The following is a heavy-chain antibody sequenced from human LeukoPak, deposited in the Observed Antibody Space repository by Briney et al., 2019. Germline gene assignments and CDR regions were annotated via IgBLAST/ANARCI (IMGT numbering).Heavy chain of an antibody. CDR1: GGSISSSSYY. D-gene: IGHD6-6*01. V-gene: IGHV4-39*01. J-gene: IGHJ4*02. CDR3: ARQSGSSSGLDY. Sequence: SETLSLTCTVSGGSISSSSYYWGWIRQPPGKGLEWIGSIYYSGSTYYNPSLKSRVTISVDTSKNQFPLKLSSVTAADTAVYYCARQSGSSSGLDYWGQGTLVTVSS. CDR2: IYYSGST.